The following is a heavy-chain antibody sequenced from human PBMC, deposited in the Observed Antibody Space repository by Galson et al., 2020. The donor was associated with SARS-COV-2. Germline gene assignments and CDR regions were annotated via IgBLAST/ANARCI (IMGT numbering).Heavy chain of an antibody. CDR3: AKDASGWSAH. Sequence: GGSLRLSCVASGFTFSDYWMSWLRQAPGKGLEWVANINQDGSEMYFLDSVKGRFTISRDNAKNSLFLQMNSLRAEDTAVYSCAKDASGWSAHWCQGTLVTVSS. D-gene: IGHD6-19*01. CDR2: INQDGSEM. J-gene: IGHJ4*02. CDR1: GFTFSDYW. V-gene: IGHV3-7*04.